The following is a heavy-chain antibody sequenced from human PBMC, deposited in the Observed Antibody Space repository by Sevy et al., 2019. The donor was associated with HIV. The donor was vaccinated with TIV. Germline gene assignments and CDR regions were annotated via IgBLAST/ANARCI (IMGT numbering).Heavy chain of an antibody. Sequence: GGSLRLSCAGSGFTFEDYALRWVRQAPGQGLEWVAGINWNSGSLAYADSVKGRFTISRDDAKNSLYLQMDTLRTEDTALYYCAKTPMTEAAPYFDFWGQGTLVTVSS. CDR2: INWNSGSL. CDR3: AKTPMTEAAPYFDF. J-gene: IGHJ4*02. V-gene: IGHV3-9*01. D-gene: IGHD6-19*01. CDR1: GFTFEDYA.